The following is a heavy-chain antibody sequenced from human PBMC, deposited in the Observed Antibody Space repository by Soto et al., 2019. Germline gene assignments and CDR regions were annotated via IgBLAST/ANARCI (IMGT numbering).Heavy chain of an antibody. J-gene: IGHJ4*02. D-gene: IGHD2-21*02. CDR3: ASSRVVTTYFDY. Sequence: QLQLQESGSRLVKPSQTLSLTCAVSGGSISRAGYSWSWIRQSPGKGLEWIGYIYNSGSNFYNTSLKSRLTRSVDRSKNQLSLQLNSVTAADTAVYYCASSRVVTTYFDYWGQGTLVTVSS. V-gene: IGHV4-30-2*06. CDR2: IYNSGSN. CDR1: GGSISRAGYS.